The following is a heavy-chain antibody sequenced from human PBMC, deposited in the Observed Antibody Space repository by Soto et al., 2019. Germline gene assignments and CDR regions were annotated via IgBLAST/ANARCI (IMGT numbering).Heavy chain of an antibody. V-gene: IGHV1-69*01. CDR1: GVSFNTYG. CDR2: IIPIFATA. J-gene: IGHJ4*02. Sequence: QVQLVQSGAEVKKPGSSVKVSCKASGVSFNTYGINWVRQAPGQGLEWMGGIIPIFATANYAQKFQGRVTITADESTSTAYMELSSLTSEDTAMYYCARGSHSPGIAVAGYFFWGQGTLVTVSS. CDR3: ARGSHSPGIAVAGYFF. D-gene: IGHD6-19*01.